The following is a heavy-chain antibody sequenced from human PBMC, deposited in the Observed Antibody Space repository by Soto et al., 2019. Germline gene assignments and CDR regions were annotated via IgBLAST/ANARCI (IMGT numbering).Heavy chain of an antibody. Sequence: QVQLVQSGAEVKKPGASVKVSCKASGYTSTSYAMHWVRQAPGQRLEWMGWINAGNGNTKYSQKFQGRVTITRDTSASTAYMELSSLRSEDTAVYYCARELIIAAFDPWGQGTLVTVSS. V-gene: IGHV1-3*01. J-gene: IGHJ5*02. CDR2: INAGNGNT. CDR3: ARELIIAAFDP. CDR1: GYTSTSYA. D-gene: IGHD6-13*01.